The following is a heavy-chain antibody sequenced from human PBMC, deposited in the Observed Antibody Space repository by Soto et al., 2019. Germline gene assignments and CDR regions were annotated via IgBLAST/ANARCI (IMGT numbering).Heavy chain of an antibody. D-gene: IGHD2-8*01. CDR2: VSGIGDDT. J-gene: IGHJ2*01. Sequence: EVYLLESGGGLVQPGGSLRLSCAASRFTFSSYAMSWVRQAPGKGLEWVSAVSGIGDDTYYADSVKGRFTISRDNSKNTLYVQMTSLLTEDTAVYYGAAGYCRNGVCPPGALWGRGILVSVSS. V-gene: IGHV3-23*01. CDR1: RFTFSSYA. CDR3: AAGYCRNGVCPPGAL.